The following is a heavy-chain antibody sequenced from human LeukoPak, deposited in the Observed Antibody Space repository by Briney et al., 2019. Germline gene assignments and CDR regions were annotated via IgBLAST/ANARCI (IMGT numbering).Heavy chain of an antibody. CDR2: IDSIGVST. V-gene: IGHV3-64*01. CDR1: GFTFNNYA. D-gene: IGHD2-2*02. J-gene: IGHJ4*02. CDR3: ARADCSSSSCYTVSF. Sequence: GGSLRLSCAASGFTFNNYAMQWVRQAPGKGLEFLSVIDSIGVSTYYANSVRDRFSVSRDNSKNTVYLQMDSLRAEDMAVYYCARADCSSSSCYTVSFWGQGTLVTVSS.